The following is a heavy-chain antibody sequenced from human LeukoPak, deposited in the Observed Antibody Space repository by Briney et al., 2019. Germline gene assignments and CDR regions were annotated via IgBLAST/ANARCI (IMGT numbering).Heavy chain of an antibody. Sequence: SETLSLTCTVSGGSLSNGDYYWTWIREHPGKGPEWIGYIYYSGSTYYNPSLKSRVVISVDTSKNQFSLKLKSVTAADTAVYYCARDRRWLRFHGFDIWGQGTMVTVSS. CDR2: IYYSGST. CDR3: ARDRRWLRFHGFDI. CDR1: GGSLSNGDYY. V-gene: IGHV4-31*03. J-gene: IGHJ3*02. D-gene: IGHD5-12*01.